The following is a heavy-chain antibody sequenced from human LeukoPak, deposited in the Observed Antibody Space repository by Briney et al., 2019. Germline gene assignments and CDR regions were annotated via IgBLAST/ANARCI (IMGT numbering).Heavy chain of an antibody. CDR2: IYYSGST. Sequence: SETLSLTCTVSGGSISSSSYYWGWIRQPPGKGLEWIGTIYYSGSTYYNPSLKSRLTISVDTSKNQFSLKLSSVTAADTAVYYCARVNSGSYDDPVFDYWGQGTLVTVSS. CDR3: ARVNSGSYDDPVFDY. D-gene: IGHD1-26*01. CDR1: GGSISSSSYY. V-gene: IGHV4-39*07. J-gene: IGHJ4*02.